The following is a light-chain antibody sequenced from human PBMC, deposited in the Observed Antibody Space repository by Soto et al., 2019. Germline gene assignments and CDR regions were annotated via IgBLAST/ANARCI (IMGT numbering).Light chain of an antibody. CDR3: LQHNTYPLT. CDR1: RGIRNY. CDR2: AAS. Sequence: DIQMTQSPSSLSSSVGDRVTITCRASRGIRNYLGWYQAQPGEAPKRLIYAASSLQSGVPSRFSGSGSGTEFTLTISSLQPEDFAIYYCLQHNTYPLTFGQGTKVDIK. V-gene: IGKV1-17*01. J-gene: IGKJ1*01.